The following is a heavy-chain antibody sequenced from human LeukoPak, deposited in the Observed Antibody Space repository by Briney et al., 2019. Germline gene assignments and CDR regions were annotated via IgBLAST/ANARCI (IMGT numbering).Heavy chain of an antibody. D-gene: IGHD5-12*01. J-gene: IGHJ4*02. CDR1: GGSISGSSYY. Sequence: SETLSLTCTVSGGSISGSSYYWSWIRQHPGKGLEWIGYIYYSGSTYYNPSLKSRVTISVDTSKNQFSLKLSSVTAADTAVYYCARVAGYDWSGIDYWGQGTLVTVSS. CDR3: ARVAGYDWSGIDY. V-gene: IGHV4-31*03. CDR2: IYYSGST.